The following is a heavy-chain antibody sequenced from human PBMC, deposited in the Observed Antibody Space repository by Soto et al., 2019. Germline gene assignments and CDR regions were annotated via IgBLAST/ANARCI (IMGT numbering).Heavy chain of an antibody. CDR3: ARLGGFYQSLDS. CDR2: IYYTGTT. J-gene: IGHJ5*01. V-gene: IGHV4-59*08. Sequence: PSETLSLTCTVSGGSLRGYSWSWIRQPPGKGLEWIGYIYYTGTTTYNPSIKSRVTISVDSSKNQFSLNLTSVSAADTAVYYCARLGGFYQSLDSWGQGTLVTVSS. D-gene: IGHD3-22*01. CDR1: GGSLRGYS.